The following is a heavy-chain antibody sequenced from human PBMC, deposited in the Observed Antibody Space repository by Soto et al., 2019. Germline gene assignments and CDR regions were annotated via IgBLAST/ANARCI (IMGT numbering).Heavy chain of an antibody. Sequence: PGGSLRLSCAASGFTCSSYEMNWVRQAPGKGLEWVSYISSSGSTIYYADSVKGRFTISRDNAKNSLYLQMNSLRAEDTAVYYCARERYDFCSGYYERSIYYYGMDVRGQVTTVTVSS. CDR3: ARERYDFCSGYYERSIYYYGMDV. V-gene: IGHV3-48*03. D-gene: IGHD3-3*01. CDR1: GFTCSSYE. CDR2: ISSSGSTI. J-gene: IGHJ6*02.